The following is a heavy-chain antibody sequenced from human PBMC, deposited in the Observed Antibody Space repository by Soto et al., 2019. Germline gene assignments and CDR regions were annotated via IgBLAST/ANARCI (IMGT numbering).Heavy chain of an antibody. Sequence: QVQVVESGGGVVQPGRSLRLSCTTSGFTFTSYNMHWVRQAPGKGLEWVATFWYDASGQKYADSVKGRFTISRDPSRGTLYLLMNSLTADDTALYYCVFGSWNQNYFDHWGQEIVVTVSS. CDR3: VFGSWNQNYFDH. CDR2: FWYDASGQ. CDR1: GFTFTSYN. V-gene: IGHV3-33*08. D-gene: IGHD6-13*01. J-gene: IGHJ4*02.